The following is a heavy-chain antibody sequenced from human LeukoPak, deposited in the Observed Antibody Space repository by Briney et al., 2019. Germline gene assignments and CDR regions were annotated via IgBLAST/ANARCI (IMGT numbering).Heavy chain of an antibody. CDR1: GYTFTSYG. CDR2: ISAYNGNT. Sequence: ASVKVSCKASGYTFTSYGISWVRQAPGQGLEWMGWISAYNGNTNYAQKLQGRVTMTTDTSTSTAYMELRSLRSDDTAVYYCARDWGDIVVVPAAPYYFDYWGQGTLVTVSS. CDR3: ARDWGDIVVVPAAPYYFDY. J-gene: IGHJ4*02. D-gene: IGHD2-2*01. V-gene: IGHV1-18*01.